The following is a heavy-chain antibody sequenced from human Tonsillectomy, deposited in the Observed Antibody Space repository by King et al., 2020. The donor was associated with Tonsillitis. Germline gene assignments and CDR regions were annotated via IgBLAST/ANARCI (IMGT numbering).Heavy chain of an antibody. Sequence: VQLVESGGGVVQPGGSLRLSCAASGFTFSSFGMHWVRQAPGKGLEWVAFIRYDGSNKYYADSVKGRFTISRDNSKNTLYLQMNSLRAEDTAVYYCAKDLYPDTAMAYYYYDGMDVWGQGTTVTVSS. J-gene: IGHJ6*02. CDR1: GFTFSSFG. CDR2: IRYDGSNK. CDR3: AKDLYPDTAMAYYYYDGMDV. D-gene: IGHD5-18*01. V-gene: IGHV3-30*02.